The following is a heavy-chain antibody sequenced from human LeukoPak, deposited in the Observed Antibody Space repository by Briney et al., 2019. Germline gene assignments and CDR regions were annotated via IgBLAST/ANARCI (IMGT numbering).Heavy chain of an antibody. J-gene: IGHJ4*02. CDR1: GFSLSTSGVG. Sequence: SGPTLVKPTQTLTLTCTFSGFSLSTSGVGVGWIRQPPGKALEWIGYIYYSGSTNYNLSLKSRVTISVDTSKNQFSLKVNSMTAADTAVYYCARVDYGDYSKDFDYWGQGTLVTVSS. CDR3: ARVDYGDYSKDFDY. V-gene: IGHV4-61*05. CDR2: IYYSGST. D-gene: IGHD4-17*01.